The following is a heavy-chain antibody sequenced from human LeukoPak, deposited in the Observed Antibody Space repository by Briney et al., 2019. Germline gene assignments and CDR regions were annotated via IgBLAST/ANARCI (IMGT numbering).Heavy chain of an antibody. CDR2: IYYSGST. J-gene: IGHJ4*02. CDR3: ARGRGRYYSGSGSFYPPDN. Sequence: SETLSLTCTVSGGSISSYYWSWIRQPPGKGLEWIGYIYYSGSTNYNPSLKSRVTISVDTSKNQFSLKLSSVTAADTAVYYCARGRGRYYSGSGSFYPPDNWGQGTLITVSS. V-gene: IGHV4-59*08. CDR1: GGSISSYY. D-gene: IGHD3-10*01.